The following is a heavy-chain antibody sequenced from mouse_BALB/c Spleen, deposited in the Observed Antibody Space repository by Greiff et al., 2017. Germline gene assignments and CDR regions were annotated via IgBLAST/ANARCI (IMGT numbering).Heavy chain of an antibody. Sequence: EVKLMESGGGLVQPGGSLKLSCAASGFTFSSYTMSWVRQTPEKRLEWVAYISNGGGSTYYPDTVKGRFTISRDNAKNTLYLQMSSLKSEDTAMYYCARHRYDEYYYAMDYWGQGTSVTVSS. CDR3: ARHRYDEYYYAMDY. V-gene: IGHV5-12-2*01. CDR1: GFTFSSYT. D-gene: IGHD2-14*01. CDR2: ISNGGGST. J-gene: IGHJ4*01.